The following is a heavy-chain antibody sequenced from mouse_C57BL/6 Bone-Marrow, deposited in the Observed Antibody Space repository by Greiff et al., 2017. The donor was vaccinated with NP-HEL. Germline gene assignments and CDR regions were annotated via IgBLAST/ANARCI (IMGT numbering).Heavy chain of an antibody. CDR3: ARHEAPLYYGSSFYYFDY. J-gene: IGHJ2*01. CDR2: FYPGSGSI. Sequence: VKLQQSGAELVKPGASVKLSCKASGYTFTEYTIHWVKQRSGQGLEWIGWFYPGSGSIKYNEKFKDKATLTADKSSSTVYMELSRLTSEDFAVYFCARHEAPLYYGSSFYYFDYWGQGTTLTVSS. CDR1: GYTFTEYT. D-gene: IGHD1-1*01. V-gene: IGHV1-62-2*01.